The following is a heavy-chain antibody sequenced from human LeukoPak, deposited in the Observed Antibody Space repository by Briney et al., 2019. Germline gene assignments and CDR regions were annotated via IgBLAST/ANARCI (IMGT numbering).Heavy chain of an antibody. D-gene: IGHD2-15*01. CDR3: ARGWDIVF. CDR1: GFTFSSYS. Sequence: GGSLRLSCAASGFTFSSYSMNWVRQAPGKGLEWVSSISSSSNYIYYADSVKGRFTISRDNAKNSLYLQMNSLRAEDTAVYYCARGWDIVFRGQGTLVTVSS. J-gene: IGHJ4*02. CDR2: ISSSSNYI. V-gene: IGHV3-21*01.